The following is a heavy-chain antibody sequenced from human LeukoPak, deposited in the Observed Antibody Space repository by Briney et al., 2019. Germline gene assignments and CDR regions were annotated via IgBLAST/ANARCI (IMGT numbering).Heavy chain of an antibody. D-gene: IGHD2-2*01. V-gene: IGHV4-30-4*08. CDR2: IYYSGST. J-gene: IGHJ5*02. CDR3: ARERGKVPAANNWFDP. Sequence: SETLSLTCTVSGGSISSSSYYWGWIRKPPGKGLEWIGYIYYSGSTYYNPSLKSRVTISVDTSKNQFSLKLSSVTAADTAVYYCARERGKVPAANNWFDPWGQGTLVTVSS. CDR1: GGSISSSSYY.